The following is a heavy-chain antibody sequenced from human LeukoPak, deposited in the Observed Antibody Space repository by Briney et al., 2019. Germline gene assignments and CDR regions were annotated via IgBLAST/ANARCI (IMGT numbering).Heavy chain of an antibody. D-gene: IGHD3-22*01. Sequence: SETLSLTCTVSGGSISSYYWSWIRQPPGKGLEWIGYIYYSGSTNYNPSLKSRVTISVDTSKNQFSLKLSSVTAADTAVYYCARGLHYYDSSGYYFDYWGQGTLVTVSS. CDR3: ARGLHYYDSSGYYFDY. CDR2: IYYSGST. V-gene: IGHV4-59*01. CDR1: GGSISSYY. J-gene: IGHJ4*02.